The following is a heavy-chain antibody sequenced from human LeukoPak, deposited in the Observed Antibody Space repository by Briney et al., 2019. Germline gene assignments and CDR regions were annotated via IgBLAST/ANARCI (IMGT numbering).Heavy chain of an antibody. D-gene: IGHD3-10*01. CDR2: ISGSGGST. J-gene: IGHJ3*02. CDR1: GFTFSSYA. Sequence: GGSLRLSCAASGFTFSSYAMSWVRQAPGKGLEWVSAISGSGGSTYYADSVKGRFTISRDNSKNTLYLQINSLRAEDTAVYYCAKDNSLLLWFRGGAFDIWGQGTMVTVSS. CDR3: AKDNSLLLWFRGGAFDI. V-gene: IGHV3-23*01.